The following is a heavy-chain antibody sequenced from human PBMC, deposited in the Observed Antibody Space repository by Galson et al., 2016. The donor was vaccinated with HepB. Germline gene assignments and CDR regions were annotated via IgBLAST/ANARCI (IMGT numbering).Heavy chain of an antibody. CDR2: IYPGASDT. V-gene: IGHV5-51*01. Sequence: QSGAEVKKPGESLQISCKASGYTFTNYWIGWVRQMPGKGLEWMGIIYPGASDTRYCPSFQGQVTISADKSIATAYLQWGSLEASDTAICYCARHPKYYDTTGYFDWGQGTLVTVSS. CDR3: ARHPKYYDTTGYFD. D-gene: IGHD3-22*01. CDR1: GYTFTNYW. J-gene: IGHJ4*02.